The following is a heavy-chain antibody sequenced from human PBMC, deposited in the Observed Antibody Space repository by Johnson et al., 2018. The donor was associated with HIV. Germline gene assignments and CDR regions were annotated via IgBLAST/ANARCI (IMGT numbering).Heavy chain of an antibody. CDR3: ARSDYDSSGYYAFDI. J-gene: IGHJ3*02. CDR1: GFTFSSYD. Sequence: MLLVESGGGLVQPGGSLRLSCAASGFTFSSYDMHWVRQATGKGLEWVSAIGTAGDTYYPGSVKGRFNISRENAKDSLYLQMNSLRAGDTAVYYCARSDYDSSGYYAFDIWGQGTMVTVSS. D-gene: IGHD3-22*01. CDR2: IGTAGDT. V-gene: IGHV3-13*01.